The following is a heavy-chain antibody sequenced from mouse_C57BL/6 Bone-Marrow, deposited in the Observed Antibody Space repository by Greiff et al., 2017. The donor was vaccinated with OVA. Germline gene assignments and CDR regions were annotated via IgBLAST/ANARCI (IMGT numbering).Heavy chain of an antibody. Sequence: VQLQQSGAELAKPGASVKLSCKASGYTFTSYWMHWVKQRPGQGLEWIGYSNPSSGYTKYNQKFKDKATLTADKSSSTAYMQLSSLTYEDAAVYYCAKSPYARDDWGQGTSVTVSS. CDR1: GYTFTSYW. V-gene: IGHV1-7*01. CDR3: AKSPYARDD. CDR2: SNPSSGYT. J-gene: IGHJ4*01. D-gene: IGHD6-2*01.